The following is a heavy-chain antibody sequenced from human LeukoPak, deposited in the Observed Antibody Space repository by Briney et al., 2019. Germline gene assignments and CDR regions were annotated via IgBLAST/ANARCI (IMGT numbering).Heavy chain of an antibody. CDR1: GFTFSSYG. CDR2: ISGSGGST. Sequence: GGSLRLSCAASGFTFSSYGMSWVRQAPGKGLEWVSAISGSGGSTYYADSVKGRFTISRDSSKNTLYLQMNSLRAEDTAIYYCARCSGWAFKNWGQGTPVTVSS. V-gene: IGHV3-23*01. CDR3: ARCSGWAFKN. J-gene: IGHJ4*02. D-gene: IGHD6-19*01.